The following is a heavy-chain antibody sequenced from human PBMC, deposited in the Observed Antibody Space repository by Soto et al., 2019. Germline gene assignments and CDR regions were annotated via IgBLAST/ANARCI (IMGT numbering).Heavy chain of an antibody. CDR1: GYTFTGYY. J-gene: IGHJ3*02. V-gene: IGHV1-2*04. CDR3: ARDESLMVRGVIIVNAFDI. Sequence: ASVKVSCKASGYTFTGYYMHWVRQAPGQGLEWMGWINPNSGGTNYAQKFQGWVTMTRDTSISTAYMELSRLRSDDTAVYYCARDESLMVRGVIIVNAFDIRGQGTMXTVSS. CDR2: INPNSGGT. D-gene: IGHD3-10*01.